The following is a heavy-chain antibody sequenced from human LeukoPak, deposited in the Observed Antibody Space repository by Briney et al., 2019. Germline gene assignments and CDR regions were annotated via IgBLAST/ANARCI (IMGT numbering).Heavy chain of an antibody. CDR3: AKDWATEYYFDY. CDR2: ISGSDGST. Sequence: PGGSLRLSCAASGFTFSSYAMSWVRQAPGKGLEWVSVISGSDGSTYYADSVKGRFTISRDNSKNTLYLQMNSLRAEDTAVYYCAKDWATEYYFDYWGQGTLVTVSS. CDR1: GFTFSSYA. D-gene: IGHD5-24*01. V-gene: IGHV3-23*01. J-gene: IGHJ4*02.